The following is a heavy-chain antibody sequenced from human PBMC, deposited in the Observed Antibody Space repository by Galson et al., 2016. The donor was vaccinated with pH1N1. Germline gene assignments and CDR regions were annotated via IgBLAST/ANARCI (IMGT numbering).Heavy chain of an antibody. J-gene: IGHJ4*02. D-gene: IGHD1-26*01. Sequence: SVKVSCKAPGGTFTIYAINWVRQAPGQGLEWMGGISRMFGAPNYAHHFQGRVTITSDDSTSTAYMELRSLRSEDTAVYFCARGGSYYDYWGQGTLVTVSS. CDR3: ARGGSYYDY. CDR1: GGTFTIYA. V-gene: IGHV1-69*13. CDR2: ISRMFGAP.